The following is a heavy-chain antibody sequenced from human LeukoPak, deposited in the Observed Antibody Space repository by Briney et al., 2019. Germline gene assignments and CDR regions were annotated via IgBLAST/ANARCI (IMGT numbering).Heavy chain of an antibody. Sequence: GGSLRLSCAASGFTFSEYWVHWVRQAPGKGLAWVSHINRDGGLTNYADSVKGRFTVSRDNARNILYLQMDSLRAEDTARYFCAREEHRLAAAGTSAFDLGGQGTLVTVSP. J-gene: IGHJ3*01. CDR1: GFTFSEYW. CDR3: AREEHRLAAAGTSAFDL. CDR2: INRDGGLT. V-gene: IGHV3-74*01. D-gene: IGHD6-13*01.